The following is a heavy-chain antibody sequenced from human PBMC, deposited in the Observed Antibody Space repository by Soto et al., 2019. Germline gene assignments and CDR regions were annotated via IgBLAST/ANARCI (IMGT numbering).Heavy chain of an antibody. Sequence: GGSLRLSCAASGFTFSSYGVHWVRQAPGKGLEWVAVIWYDGSNKYYADSVKGRFTISRDNSKNTLYLQMNSLRAEDTAVYYCARGYRGYEGWFDPWGQGTLVTVSS. CDR2: IWYDGSNK. V-gene: IGHV3-33*01. CDR1: GFTFSSYG. J-gene: IGHJ5*02. CDR3: ARGYRGYEGWFDP. D-gene: IGHD5-12*01.